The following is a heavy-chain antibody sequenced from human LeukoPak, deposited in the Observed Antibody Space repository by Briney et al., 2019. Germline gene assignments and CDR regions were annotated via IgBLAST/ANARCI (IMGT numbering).Heavy chain of an antibody. CDR2: IDPYSGDT. V-gene: IGHV1-2*02. CDR1: GYTFTDYY. Sequence: GASVKVSCKASGYTFTDYYIHWVRQAPGQGPVWMGWIDPYSGDTKYAQKIKGRVTMTRDTTISTVYMDLSRLTSDDTAVYFCASDIAASGSFDYWGLGTLVTVSS. CDR3: ASDIAASGSFDY. J-gene: IGHJ4*02. D-gene: IGHD6-13*01.